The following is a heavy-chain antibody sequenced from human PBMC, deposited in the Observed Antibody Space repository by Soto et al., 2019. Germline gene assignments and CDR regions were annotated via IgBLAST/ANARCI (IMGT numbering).Heavy chain of an antibody. CDR3: ARGGRIVVVVAATPYYYYYMDV. V-gene: IGHV6-1*01. CDR1: GDSVSSNSAA. J-gene: IGHJ6*03. D-gene: IGHD2-15*01. Sequence: SQTLSLTCAISGDSVSSNSAAWNWIRQSPSRGLEWLGRTYYRSKWYNDYAVSVKSRITINPDTSKNQFSLQLNSVTPEDTAVYYCARGGRIVVVVAATPYYYYYMDVWGKGTTVTVSS. CDR2: TYYRSKWYN.